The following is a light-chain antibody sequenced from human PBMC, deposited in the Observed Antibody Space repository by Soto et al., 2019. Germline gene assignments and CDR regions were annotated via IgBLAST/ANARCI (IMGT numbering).Light chain of an antibody. J-gene: IGKJ3*01. CDR1: QSVSNTY. Sequence: EIVLTQSPGTLSLSPGERATLSCRASQSVSNTYLAWYQQKPGQAPTLLIYDASSRATGIPDRFSGSGSGTDCSLAVSTVEPEDFGVHYGQEDGWCRGLFTSGPGAKVYI. CDR3: QEDGWCRGLFT. V-gene: IGKV3-20*01. CDR2: DAS.